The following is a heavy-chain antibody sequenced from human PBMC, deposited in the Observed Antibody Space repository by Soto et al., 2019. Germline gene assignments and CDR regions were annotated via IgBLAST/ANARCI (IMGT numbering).Heavy chain of an antibody. CDR1: GGSFSGYY. CDR2: INHSEST. J-gene: IGHJ5*02. Sequence: SETLSLTCSVYGGSFSGYYWSWLRQPPGKGLEWIGVINHSESTDYNPSLKSRLTISIDTSKSQFSLRLTSVTAADTAVYHCARLGAYYQSLDPWGPGTLVT. V-gene: IGHV4-34*01. D-gene: IGHD2-21*01. CDR3: ARLGAYYQSLDP.